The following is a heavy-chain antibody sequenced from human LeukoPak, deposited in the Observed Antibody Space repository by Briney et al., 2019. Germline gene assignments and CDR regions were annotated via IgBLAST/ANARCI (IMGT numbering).Heavy chain of an antibody. CDR1: RYSISNDYY. CDR3: ARGIDYQLPTRYYFDY. CDR2: TYPSGTT. D-gene: IGHD2-2*01. Sequence: SETLSLTCAVSRYSISNDYYWGWIRQPPGRGLEWIGSTYPSGTTYYNPSLKSRVAMSVDTSKNQFSLKLTSVTAADTAVYYCARGIDYQLPTRYYFDYWGQGTLVTVSS. J-gene: IGHJ4*02. V-gene: IGHV4-38-2*01.